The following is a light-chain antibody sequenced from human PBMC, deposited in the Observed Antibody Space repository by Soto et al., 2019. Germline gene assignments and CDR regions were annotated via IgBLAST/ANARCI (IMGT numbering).Light chain of an antibody. CDR1: SGYSNYK. CDR2: VGTGGIVG. CDR3: GADHCSGSNFVYV. J-gene: IGLJ1*01. V-gene: IGLV9-49*01. Sequence: QSVLTQPPSASASLGASVTLTCTLSSGYSNYKVDWYQQRPGKAPRFVMRVGTGGIVGSKGGGIPDRFSVLGSGLNRYLTMKNSEEEDESDSHCGADHCSGSNFVYVFGTGTKLTVL.